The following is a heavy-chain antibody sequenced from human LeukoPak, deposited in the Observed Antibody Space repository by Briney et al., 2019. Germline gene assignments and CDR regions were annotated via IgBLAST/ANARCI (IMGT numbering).Heavy chain of an antibody. D-gene: IGHD4-17*01. V-gene: IGHV3-30-3*01. CDR2: ISYDGSNK. CDR3: ARDLHYGDYLDY. Sequence: GRSLRLSCAASGFTFSSYAMHWVRQAPGKGLEWVAVISYDGSNKYYADSVKGRFTISRDNSKNTLYLQMNSLRAEDTAVYYCARDLHYGDYLDYWGQGTLVTVSS. J-gene: IGHJ4*02. CDR1: GFTFSSYA.